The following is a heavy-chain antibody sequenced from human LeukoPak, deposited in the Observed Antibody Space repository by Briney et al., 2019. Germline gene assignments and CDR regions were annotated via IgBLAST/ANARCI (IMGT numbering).Heavy chain of an antibody. Sequence: PSETLSLTCAVHGGSFSGYYWSWIRQPPGKGLEWIGEINHSGSTNYNPSLKSRVTISVDTSKNQFSLKLSSVTAADTAVYYCARVSVVAGDVDYWGQGTLVTVSS. CDR1: GGSFSGYY. V-gene: IGHV4-34*01. D-gene: IGHD6-19*01. J-gene: IGHJ4*02. CDR3: ARVSVVAGDVDY. CDR2: INHSGST.